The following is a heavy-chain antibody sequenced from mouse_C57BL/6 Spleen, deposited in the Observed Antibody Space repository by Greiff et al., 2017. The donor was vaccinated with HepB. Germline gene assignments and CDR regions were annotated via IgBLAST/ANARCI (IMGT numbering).Heavy chain of an antibody. J-gene: IGHJ2*01. V-gene: IGHV1-52*01. CDR3: ARVETAQATGYFDY. CDR2: IDPSDSET. Sequence: QVQLQQPGAELVRPGSSVKLSCKASGYTFTSYWMPWVKQRPIQGLEWIGNIDPSDSETHYNQKFKDKATLTVDKSSSTAYMQLSSLTSEDSAVYYGARVETAQATGYFDYWGQGTTLTVSS. D-gene: IGHD3-2*02. CDR1: GYTFTSYW.